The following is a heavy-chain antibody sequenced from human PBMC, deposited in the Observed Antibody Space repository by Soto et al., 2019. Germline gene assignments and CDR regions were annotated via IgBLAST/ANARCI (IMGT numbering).Heavy chain of an antibody. Sequence: SETLSLTCTVSGGSISSYYWSWIRQPPGKGLEWIGYIYYSGSTNYNPSLKSRVTISVDTSKNQFSLKLSSVTAADTAVYYCAREAAVAGTGGFDYWGQGTLVTVS. CDR3: AREAAVAGTGGFDY. CDR1: GGSISSYY. CDR2: IYYSGST. V-gene: IGHV4-59*01. D-gene: IGHD6-19*01. J-gene: IGHJ4*02.